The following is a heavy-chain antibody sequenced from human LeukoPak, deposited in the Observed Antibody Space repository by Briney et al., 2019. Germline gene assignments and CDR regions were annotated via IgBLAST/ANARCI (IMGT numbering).Heavy chain of an antibody. J-gene: IGHJ6*03. CDR2: IYPGDSDT. CDR3: ARLAYGSDYYMDV. D-gene: IGHD3-10*01. Sequence: GESLKISCKGSGYSFTNYWIAWVRQMPGKGLEWMGIIYPGDSDTRYSPSFQGQVTISADKSISTAYLQWSSLKASDTAMYYCARLAYGSDYYMDVWGKGTTVTVSS. V-gene: IGHV5-51*01. CDR1: GYSFTNYW.